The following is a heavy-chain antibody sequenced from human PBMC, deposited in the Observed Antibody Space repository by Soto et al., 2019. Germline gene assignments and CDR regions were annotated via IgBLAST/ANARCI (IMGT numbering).Heavy chain of an antibody. D-gene: IGHD1-7*01. CDR2: IIPIFGTA. CDR1: GGTFSSYA. J-gene: IGHJ4*02. V-gene: IGHV1-69*13. Sequence: LVKVSCKASGGTFSSYAISWVRQAPGQGLEWMGGIIPIFGTANYAQKFQGRVTITADESTSTAYMELSSLGSEDTAVYYCARSGTIPYYFDYWGQGTLVTVSS. CDR3: ARSGTIPYYFDY.